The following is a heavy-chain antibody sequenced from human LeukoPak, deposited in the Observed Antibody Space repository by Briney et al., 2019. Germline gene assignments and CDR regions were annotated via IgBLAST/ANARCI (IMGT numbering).Heavy chain of an antibody. D-gene: IGHD1-1*01. Sequence: GGSLRLSCAASGFTFSSHWISWVRQAPGKGLGWVASLNLDGSDKYYVDSVKGRFTISRDNAKNSLYLQMDSLRVEDTAVYYCAKGKRYPDYWGQGTLVTVSS. CDR2: LNLDGSDK. CDR3: AKGKRYPDY. V-gene: IGHV3-7*03. J-gene: IGHJ4*02. CDR1: GFTFSSHW.